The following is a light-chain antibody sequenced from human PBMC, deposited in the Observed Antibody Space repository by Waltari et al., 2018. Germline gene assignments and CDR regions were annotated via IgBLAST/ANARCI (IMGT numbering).Light chain of an antibody. J-gene: IGKJ2*02. CDR3: QQYYRSQCT. CDR1: FFYSACNKNR. CDR2: FAS. Sequence: FFYSACNKNRLVRDQVETGQPPKQLIYFASTRESGVPYRFSCSWSGTDFTLTIRRLQAEDVAVYYCQQYYRSQCTFGQGTRREIK. V-gene: IGKV4-1*01.